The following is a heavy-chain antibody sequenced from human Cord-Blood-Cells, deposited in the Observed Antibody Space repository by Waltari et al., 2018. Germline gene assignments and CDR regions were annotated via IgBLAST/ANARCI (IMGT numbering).Heavy chain of an antibody. CDR2: IIPIFGTA. J-gene: IGHJ3*02. CDR1: GGTFSSFA. CDR3: ARDLGEYSSSFDAFDI. Sequence: QVQLVQSWAEVKKPGSSVTVSCKASGGTFSSFAISWVRQAPGQGLEWMGGIIPIFGTANYAQKFQGRVTITADESTSTAYMELSSLRSEDTAVYYCARDLGEYSSSFDAFDIWGQGTMVTVSS. V-gene: IGHV1-69*01. D-gene: IGHD6-6*01.